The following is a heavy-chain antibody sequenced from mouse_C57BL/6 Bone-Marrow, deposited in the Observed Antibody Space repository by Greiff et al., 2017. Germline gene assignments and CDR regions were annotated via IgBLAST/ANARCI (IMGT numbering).Heavy chain of an antibody. D-gene: IGHD1-1*01. V-gene: IGHV15-2*01. CDR3: ARDGSSPFAY. CDR1: DSEVFPIAS. Sequence: QVQLKESGSELRSPGSSVKLSCKDFDSEVFPIASMSWVRQKPGHGFEWIGGILPSIGRTIYGEKFEDKATLDADTLSNTAYLELNSLTSEDSAIYYCARDGSSPFAYWGQGTLVTVSA. CDR2: ILPSIGRT. J-gene: IGHJ3*01.